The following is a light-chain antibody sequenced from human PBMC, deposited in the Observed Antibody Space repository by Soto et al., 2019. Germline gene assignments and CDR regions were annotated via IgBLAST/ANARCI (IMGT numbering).Light chain of an antibody. Sequence: EIALTQSPGTLSLSPGERATLSCRASQSVSNNYLAWYQQKPGQAPRLLIHGASSRATGIPDRFSGSGSGTDFTLTISRLEPEDFAVYYCQQYGSSPRTFGQGTKVEV. CDR3: QQYGSSPRT. CDR1: QSVSNNY. CDR2: GAS. J-gene: IGKJ1*01. V-gene: IGKV3-20*01.